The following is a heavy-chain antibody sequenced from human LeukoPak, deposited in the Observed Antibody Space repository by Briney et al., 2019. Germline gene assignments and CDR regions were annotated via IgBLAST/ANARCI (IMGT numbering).Heavy chain of an antibody. CDR2: ISGSGGST. V-gene: IGHV3-23*01. CDR3: ANFQVRGCYFDY. Sequence: GGSLRLSCAASGFTFSSYAMRWVRQAPGKGLEWVSSISGSGGSTYYADSVKGRLTISRDNSKNTLYLQMNSVRAEDTAVYYCANFQVRGCYFDYWGQGTLVTVSS. J-gene: IGHJ4*02. D-gene: IGHD3-22*01. CDR1: GFTFSSYA.